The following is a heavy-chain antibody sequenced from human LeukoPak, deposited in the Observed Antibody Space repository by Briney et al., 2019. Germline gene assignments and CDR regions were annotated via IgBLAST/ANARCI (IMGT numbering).Heavy chain of an antibody. CDR1: GGSISSSSYY. V-gene: IGHV4-39*02. CDR3: AREGYSSGWYGGGYYFDY. Sequence: SETLSLTCTASGGSISSSSYYWGWIRQPPGKGLEWIGSIYYSGSTYYNPSLKSRVTISVDTSKNQFSLKLSSVTAADTAVYYCAREGYSSGWYGGGYYFDYWGQGTLVTVSS. D-gene: IGHD6-19*01. CDR2: IYYSGST. J-gene: IGHJ4*02.